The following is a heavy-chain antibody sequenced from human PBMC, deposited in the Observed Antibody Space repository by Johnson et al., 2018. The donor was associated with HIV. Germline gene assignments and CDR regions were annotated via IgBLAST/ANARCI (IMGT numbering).Heavy chain of an antibody. D-gene: IGHD2-8*02. CDR3: ARGPSQLYWPDVAFDI. CDR1: GFTFSSYW. V-gene: IGHV3-7*05. CDR2: IKHDGGAN. J-gene: IGHJ3*02. Sequence: VQLVASGGGLVQPGGSLRLSCATSGFTFSSYWMSWVHQAPGTGRDWVANIKHDGGANYYVDSVKGRFTISRDNAKNSLYLQSNSLRPEDTAVYYCARGPSQLYWPDVAFDIWGQGTTVTVSS.